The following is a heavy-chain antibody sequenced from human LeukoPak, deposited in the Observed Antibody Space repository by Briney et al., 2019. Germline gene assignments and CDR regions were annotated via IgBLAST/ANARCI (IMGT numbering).Heavy chain of an antibody. CDR2: ISSSGTYI. V-gene: IGHV3-21*01. Sequence: GGSLRLSCAVSGFSFSSYSMHWVRQTPGKGLQWVSSISSSGTYIYYADSVKGRFTISRDNAKNSVYLQMNSLRADDTAVYYCARGSAVAGIMGLDYWGQGTLVTVSS. D-gene: IGHD6-19*01. CDR1: GFSFSSYS. CDR3: ARGSAVAGIMGLDY. J-gene: IGHJ4*02.